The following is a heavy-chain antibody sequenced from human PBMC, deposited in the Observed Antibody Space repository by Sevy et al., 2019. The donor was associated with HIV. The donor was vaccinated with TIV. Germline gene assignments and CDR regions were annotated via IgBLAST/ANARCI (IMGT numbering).Heavy chain of an antibody. V-gene: IGHV3-7*03. D-gene: IGHD3-22*01. CDR1: GFTFSSYW. J-gene: IGHJ4*02. CDR2: IKQDGSEK. Sequence: GGSLRLSCAASGFTFSSYWMSWVRQAPGKGLEWVANIKQDGSEKYNVDSVKGRFTISRDNAKNSLYLQMNSLRAEDTAVYYCAREAPQHYDSSGYFTPYFDYWGQGTLVTVSS. CDR3: AREAPQHYDSSGYFTPYFDY.